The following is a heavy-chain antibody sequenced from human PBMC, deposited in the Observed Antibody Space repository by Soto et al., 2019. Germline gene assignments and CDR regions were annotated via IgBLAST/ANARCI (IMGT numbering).Heavy chain of an antibody. CDR2: ISRDGTNK. J-gene: IGHJ4*02. D-gene: IGHD3-10*01. V-gene: IGHV3-30*04. CDR3: ARSRSGAVADSFDS. CDR1: GFTFSRYA. Sequence: QVQVVESGGGVVQPGRSLRLSCAASGFTFSRYAIHWVRQAPGKGLERVAVISRDGTNKYYVDSVKGRFTISRDNSRNTLYLQMNSLRHEDAAVYYCARSRSGAVADSFDSWGQGTLVTVSS.